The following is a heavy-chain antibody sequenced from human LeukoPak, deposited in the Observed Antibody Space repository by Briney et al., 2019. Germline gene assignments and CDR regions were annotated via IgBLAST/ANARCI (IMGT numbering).Heavy chain of an antibody. V-gene: IGHV3-30*18. Sequence: GSLRLSCAASGFTFSSYGMHWVRQAPGKGLEWVAVISYDGSNKYYADSVKGRFTIARENSKNTVDLQMNSLRAEDTAVYYCAKVFSGETDYWGQGTLVTASS. J-gene: IGHJ4*02. CDR1: GFTFSSYG. D-gene: IGHD3-10*01. CDR3: AKVFSGETDY. CDR2: ISYDGSNK.